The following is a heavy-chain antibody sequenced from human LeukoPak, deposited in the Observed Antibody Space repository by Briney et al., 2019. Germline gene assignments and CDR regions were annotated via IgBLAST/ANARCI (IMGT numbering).Heavy chain of an antibody. Sequence: ASVKVSCKSSGYTFTSYYMHWVRQAPGQGLEWMGIINPSGGSTSYAQKFQGRVTMTRDTSTSTVYMELSSLRSEDTAVYYCARTSGSYYHDYWGQGTLVTVSS. J-gene: IGHJ4*02. D-gene: IGHD1-26*01. CDR3: ARTSGSYYHDY. CDR2: INPSGGST. V-gene: IGHV1-46*01. CDR1: GYTFTSYY.